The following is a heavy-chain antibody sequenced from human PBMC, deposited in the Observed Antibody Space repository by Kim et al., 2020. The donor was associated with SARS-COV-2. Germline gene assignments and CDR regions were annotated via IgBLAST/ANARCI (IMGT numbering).Heavy chain of an antibody. J-gene: IGHJ4*02. D-gene: IGHD3-22*01. V-gene: IGHV4-34*01. CDR3: ARGKRITMIVVVIKPSVVRYFDY. Sequence: SETLSLTCAVYGGSFSGYYWSWIRQPPGKGLEWIGEINHSGSTNYNPSLKSRVTISVDTSKNQFSLKLSSVTAADTAVYYCARGKRITMIVVVIKPSVVRYFDYWGQGTLVTVSS. CDR2: INHSGST. CDR1: GGSFSGYY.